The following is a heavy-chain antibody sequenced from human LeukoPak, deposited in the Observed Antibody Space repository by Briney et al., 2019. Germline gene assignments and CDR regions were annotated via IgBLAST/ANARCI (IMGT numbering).Heavy chain of an antibody. D-gene: IGHD3-3*01. Sequence: SETLSLTCTVSGGSISSYYWSWLRQPPGRGLEWIGYIYHRWSTNYNPSLKSRVTISVDTSKNQFSLKLSSVTAADTAVYYWARPLLSGYYYYMDVWGKGTTVTVSS. V-gene: IGHV4-59*08. J-gene: IGHJ6*03. CDR2: IYHRWST. CDR1: GGSISSYY. CDR3: ARPLLSGYYYYMDV.